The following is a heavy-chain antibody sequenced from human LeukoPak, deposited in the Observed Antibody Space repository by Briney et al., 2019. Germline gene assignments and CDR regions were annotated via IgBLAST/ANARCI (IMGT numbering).Heavy chain of an antibody. CDR2: IYFSGST. CDR1: GGSISTYF. Sequence: SETLSLTCTVSGGSISTYFWSWIRQPPREGLEWIGHIYFSGSTTYNPSLESRVTISVDTSKNQFSLKLSSVTAADTAVYYCARHKSSGSYPLDYWGQGILVTVSS. D-gene: IGHD3-22*01. CDR3: ARHKSSGSYPLDY. J-gene: IGHJ4*02. V-gene: IGHV4-59*08.